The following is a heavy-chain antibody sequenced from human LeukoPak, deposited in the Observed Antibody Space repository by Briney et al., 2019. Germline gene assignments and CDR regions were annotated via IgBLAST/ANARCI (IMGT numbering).Heavy chain of an antibody. J-gene: IGHJ4*02. V-gene: IGHV4-31*03. Sequence: PSETLSLTCTVSGGSISSGGYYWSWIRQHPGKGLEWIGYIYYSGSTYYNPSLKSRATISVDTSKNQFPLKLSSVTAADTAVYYCARDSGGWFYFDYWGQGTLVTVSS. D-gene: IGHD6-19*01. CDR1: GGSISSGGYY. CDR3: ARDSGGWFYFDY. CDR2: IYYSGST.